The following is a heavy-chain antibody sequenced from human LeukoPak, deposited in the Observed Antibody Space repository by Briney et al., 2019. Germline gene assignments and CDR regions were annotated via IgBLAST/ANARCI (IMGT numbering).Heavy chain of an antibody. CDR1: GGTFSSYA. Sequence: SVKVSCKASGGTFSSYAISWVRQAPGQGLEWMGGIIPIFGTANYAQKFPGRVTITTDESTSTAYMELSSLRSEDTAVYYCARAHGSGSYYPWYFDYWGQGTLVTVSS. D-gene: IGHD3-10*01. V-gene: IGHV1-69*05. CDR3: ARAHGSGSYYPWYFDY. J-gene: IGHJ4*02. CDR2: IIPIFGTA.